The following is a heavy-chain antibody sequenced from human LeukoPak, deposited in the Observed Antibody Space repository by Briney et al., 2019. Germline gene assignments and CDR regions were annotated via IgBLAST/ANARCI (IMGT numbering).Heavy chain of an antibody. CDR2: TYYRSKLYH. D-gene: IGHD5-12*01. Sequence: SQTLSLTCALSGDSVSSNSAAWNWIRQSPSRGLEWLGRTYYRSKLYHDYAISVKSRITINQDTSKNQFSLQLNSVTPEDTAVYFCARDVVATPYFGYWGQGALVTVSS. V-gene: IGHV6-1*01. CDR1: GDSVSSNSAA. J-gene: IGHJ4*02. CDR3: ARDVVATPYFGY.